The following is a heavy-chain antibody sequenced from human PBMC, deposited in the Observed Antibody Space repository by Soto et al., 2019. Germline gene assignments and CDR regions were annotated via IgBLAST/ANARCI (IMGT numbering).Heavy chain of an antibody. CDR3: ARDTFSSSWYKRWFDP. V-gene: IGHV4-59*01. Sequence: SETLSLTCTVSGGSISSYYWSWIRQPPGKGLEWIGYIYYSGSTNYNPSLKSRVTISVDTSKNQFSLKLSSVTAADTAVYYCARDTFSSSWYKRWFDPWGQGTMVTVYS. D-gene: IGHD6-13*01. J-gene: IGHJ5*02. CDR2: IYYSGST. CDR1: GGSISSYY.